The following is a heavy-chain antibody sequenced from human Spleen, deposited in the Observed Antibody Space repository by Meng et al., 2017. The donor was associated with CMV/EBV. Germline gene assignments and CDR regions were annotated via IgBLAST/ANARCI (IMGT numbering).Heavy chain of an antibody. CDR3: VGGYSSSWTDY. CDR2: IYYSGST. V-gene: IGHV4-39*07. CDR1: GGSISSSSYY. J-gene: IGHJ4*02. D-gene: IGHD6-13*01. Sequence: GSLRLSCTVSGGSISSSSYYWGWIRQPPGKGLEWIGSIYYSGSTYYNPSLKSRVTISVDTSKNQFSLKLSSVTAADTAVYYCVGGYSSSWTDYWGQGTLVTVSS.